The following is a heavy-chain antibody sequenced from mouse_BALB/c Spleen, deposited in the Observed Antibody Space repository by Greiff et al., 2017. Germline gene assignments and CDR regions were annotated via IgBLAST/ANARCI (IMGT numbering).Heavy chain of an antibody. CDR3: ARDSFDV. V-gene: IGHV5-9-4*01. CDR1: GFTFSSYA. CDR2: ISSGGSYT. J-gene: IGHJ1*01. Sequence: EVQRVESGGGLVKPGGSLKLSCAASGFTFSSYAMSWVRQSPEKRLEWVAEISSGGSYTYYPDTVTGRFTISRDNAKNTLYLEMSSLRSEDTAMYYCARDSFDVWGAGTTVTVSS.